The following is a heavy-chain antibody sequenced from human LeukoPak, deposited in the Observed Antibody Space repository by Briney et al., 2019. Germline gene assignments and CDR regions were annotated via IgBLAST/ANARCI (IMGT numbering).Heavy chain of an antibody. Sequence: GGSLRLSCAASGFTFSSYAMHWVRQAPGKGLEWVAVISHDGSNKYYADSVKGRFTISRDNSKNTLYLQMNSLRAEDTAVYYCARSGSYDAFDIWGQGTMVTVSS. V-gene: IGHV3-30-3*01. D-gene: IGHD1-26*01. CDR1: GFTFSSYA. J-gene: IGHJ3*02. CDR2: ISHDGSNK. CDR3: ARSGSYDAFDI.